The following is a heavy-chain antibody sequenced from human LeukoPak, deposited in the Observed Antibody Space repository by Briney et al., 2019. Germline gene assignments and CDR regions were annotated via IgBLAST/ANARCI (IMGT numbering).Heavy chain of an antibody. Sequence: GRSLRLSCAASGFTFSSYGMHWVRPAPGKGLEWVAVLWYDGSNKYYADSVKGRFTISRDNSKNTLYLQMNSLRAEDTAVYYCARGGYYYDSSGYYPDYWGQGTLVTVSS. V-gene: IGHV3-33*01. CDR2: LWYDGSNK. J-gene: IGHJ4*02. CDR3: ARGGYYYDSSGYYPDY. D-gene: IGHD3-22*01. CDR1: GFTFSSYG.